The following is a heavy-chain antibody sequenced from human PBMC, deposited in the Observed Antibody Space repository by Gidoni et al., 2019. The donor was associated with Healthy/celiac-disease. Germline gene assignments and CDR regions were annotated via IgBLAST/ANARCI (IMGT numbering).Heavy chain of an antibody. CDR3: ARDRRVCGGDCYSGYYDYGMDV. CDR2: IYSGGST. CDR1: GFTVSSNY. V-gene: IGHV3-66*02. Sequence: EVQLVESGGGLVQPGGSLRLSCAASGFTVSSNYMSWIRQAPGKGLEWVSVIYSGGSTYYADSVKGRFTISRDNSKNTLYLQMNSLRAEDTAVYYCARDRRVCGGDCYSGYYDYGMDVWGQGTTVTVSS. J-gene: IGHJ6*02. D-gene: IGHD2-21*02.